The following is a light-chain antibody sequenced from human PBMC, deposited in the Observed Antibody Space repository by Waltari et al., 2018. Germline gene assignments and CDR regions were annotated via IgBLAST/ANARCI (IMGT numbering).Light chain of an antibody. CDR2: DAS. Sequence: ESVLTLSPGTLSSSPGERATLSCRASQTVSNNYLALYQQQPGQAPRLLSYDASSRATGIPDRFSGSGSGTDFTRTISRLEPEDFAMYYCQQYGTSLIFGGGSKVEI. CDR1: QTVSNNY. CDR3: QQYGTSLI. V-gene: IGKV3-20*01. J-gene: IGKJ4*01.